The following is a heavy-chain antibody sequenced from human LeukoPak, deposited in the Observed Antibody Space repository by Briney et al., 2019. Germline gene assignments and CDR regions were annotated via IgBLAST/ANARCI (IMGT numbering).Heavy chain of an antibody. CDR1: GFSFSNYW. J-gene: IGHJ4*02. CDR2: IYPNGNT. CDR3: ARRGHGYGSPFDY. D-gene: IGHD5-18*01. Sequence: GGSLRLSCAASGFSFSNYWMKWVRQAPGKGLEWVSMIYPNGNTFYTNSVKGRFTISRDNSRNTLDLQMSSLRAEDTAVYYCARRGHGYGSPFDYWGQGTLVTVSS. V-gene: IGHV3-66*04.